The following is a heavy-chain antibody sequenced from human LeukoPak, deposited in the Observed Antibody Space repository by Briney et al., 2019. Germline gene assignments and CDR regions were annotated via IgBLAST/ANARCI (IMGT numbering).Heavy chain of an antibody. Sequence: GGSLRLSCAASGFTFSSYWMSWVRQAPGKGLEWVANIKQDGSEKYYVDSVKGRYTISRDNSRNTLYLQMNSLRPEDTAVYYCARLSSWYSLAADAFDIWGQGTMVTVSS. CDR2: IKQDGSEK. J-gene: IGHJ3*02. D-gene: IGHD6-13*01. V-gene: IGHV3-7*01. CDR1: GFTFSSYW. CDR3: ARLSSWYSLAADAFDI.